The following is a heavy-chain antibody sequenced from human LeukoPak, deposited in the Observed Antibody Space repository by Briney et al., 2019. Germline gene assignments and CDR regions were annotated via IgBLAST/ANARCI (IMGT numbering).Heavy chain of an antibody. CDR3: ARGGSRGYDFNAFDV. D-gene: IGHD3-22*01. V-gene: IGHV3-11*06. J-gene: IGHJ3*01. Sequence: GGSLRLSCAASGFTFSDYYMRWIRQAPGKGLEWVSGISGGSSSNTNYADSVKGRFTISRDNAKNSLYLQMNGLRAEDTAVYYCARGGSRGYDFNAFDVWGQGTMVTVSS. CDR1: GFTFSDYY. CDR2: ISGGSSSNT.